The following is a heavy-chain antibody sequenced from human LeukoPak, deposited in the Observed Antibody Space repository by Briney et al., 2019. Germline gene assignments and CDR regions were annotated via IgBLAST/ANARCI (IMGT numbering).Heavy chain of an antibody. Sequence: GGSLRLSCAASGFTFSNAWMSWVRQAPGKGLEWVGRIKSKTDGGTTDYAAPVKGRFTISRDNAENSVYLQMNSLRVEDTAVYYCARGVLEGFLEWVGDYWGQGTLVTVSS. CDR3: ARGVLEGFLEWVGDY. CDR1: GFTFSNAW. J-gene: IGHJ4*02. V-gene: IGHV3-15*01. CDR2: IKSKTDGGTT. D-gene: IGHD3-3*01.